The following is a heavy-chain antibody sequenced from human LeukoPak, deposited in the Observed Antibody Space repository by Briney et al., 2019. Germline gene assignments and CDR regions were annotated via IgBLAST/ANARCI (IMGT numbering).Heavy chain of an antibody. V-gene: IGHV3-23*01. Sequence: RGSLRLSCAASGFTFNNYPMGWVRQAPGKGLEWLSAIGGEKSGSWTKSADSVKGRFTISRDNAKNSLYLQMNSLRAEDTALYYCAKDWYYYGSGSYCFDYWGQGTLVTVSS. CDR1: GFTFNNYP. CDR3: AKDWYYYGSGSYCFDY. CDR2: IGGEKSGSWT. D-gene: IGHD3-10*01. J-gene: IGHJ4*02.